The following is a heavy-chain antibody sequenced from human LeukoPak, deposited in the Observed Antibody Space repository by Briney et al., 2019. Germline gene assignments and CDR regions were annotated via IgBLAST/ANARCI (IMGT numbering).Heavy chain of an antibody. J-gene: IGHJ6*02. CDR3: TRGTSGTYPVYYEMHV. CDR2: INPDSGGT. D-gene: IGHD3-10*01. Sequence: GASVKVSCKASGYIFTGYYIHWVQQAPGQGLEWMGWINPDSGGTFYAQKFQGRVTMTRDTSIGTAYMELSRLRSDDTAVSYCTRGTSGTYPVYYEMHVWGQGTTVTVSS. V-gene: IGHV1-2*02. CDR1: GYIFTGYY.